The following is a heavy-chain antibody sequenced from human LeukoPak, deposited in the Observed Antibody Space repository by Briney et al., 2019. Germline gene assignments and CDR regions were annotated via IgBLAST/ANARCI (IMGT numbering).Heavy chain of an antibody. Sequence: SETLSLTCAVYGGSFSGYYWSWIRQPPGKGLEWIGEINHSGSTNYNPSLKSRVTISVDTSKNQFSLKLSSVTAADTAVYYCARAWYYYYYGMAVWGKGPTVTVSS. CDR3: ARAWYYYYYGMAV. V-gene: IGHV4-34*01. CDR1: GGSFSGYY. CDR2: INHSGST. J-gene: IGHJ6*04.